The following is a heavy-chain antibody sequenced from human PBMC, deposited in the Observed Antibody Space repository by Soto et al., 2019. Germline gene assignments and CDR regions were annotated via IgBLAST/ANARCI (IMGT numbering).Heavy chain of an antibody. V-gene: IGHV1-18*01. Sequence: ASVKVSCKASGYTFTTYGLSWVRQAPGQGLEWMGWISAYNGNTNYAQKFQGRVTMTTDTSTTTAYMELRSLRADDTAVYYCARVLMITFGGLGGWFDPWGQGTLVTVSS. CDR3: ARVLMITFGGLGGWFDP. J-gene: IGHJ5*02. D-gene: IGHD3-16*01. CDR2: ISAYNGNT. CDR1: GYTFTTYG.